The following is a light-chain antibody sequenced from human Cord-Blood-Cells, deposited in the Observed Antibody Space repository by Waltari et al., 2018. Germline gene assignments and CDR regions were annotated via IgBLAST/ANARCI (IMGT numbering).Light chain of an antibody. CDR2: AAS. V-gene: IGKV1-39*01. CDR1: QSISSY. Sequence: DIQLTQSPSSLSASVGDRVTLTCRASQSISSYLNWYQPKPGKAPKLLIYAASSLQSGGPSRFSGSGSVTDFTLTISSLQPEDFATYYCQQSYSTPYTFGQGTKLEIK. CDR3: QQSYSTPYT. J-gene: IGKJ2*01.